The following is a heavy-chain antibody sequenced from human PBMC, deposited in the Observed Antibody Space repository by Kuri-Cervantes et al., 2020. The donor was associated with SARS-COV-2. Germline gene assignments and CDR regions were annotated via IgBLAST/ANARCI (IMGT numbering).Heavy chain of an antibody. V-gene: IGHV1-69*13. D-gene: IGHD6-13*01. CDR3: AREREVYSSSLRFDP. J-gene: IGHJ5*02. Sequence: SVKVSCKASGYTFTSYNMHWVRQAPGQGLEWMGWIIPIFGTANYAQKFQGRVTITADPSTSTAYMELSSLRSEDPAVYYCAREREVYSSSLRFDPWGQGTLVTVSS. CDR2: IIPIFGTA. CDR1: GYTFTSYN.